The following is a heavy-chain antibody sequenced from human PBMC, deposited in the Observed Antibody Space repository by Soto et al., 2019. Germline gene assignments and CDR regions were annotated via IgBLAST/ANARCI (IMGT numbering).Heavy chain of an antibody. CDR3: AKEGYCSSTSCYPKTFDS. V-gene: IGHV3-30*18. D-gene: IGHD2-2*01. Sequence: QVQLVESGGNVVQPGRSLRLSCAASGFTFRGYAMHWVRQAPGKGLEWVALISYDGSDKYHADSVRGQFTISRDNSKNTLYLQINSRRAVDLAVYYCAKEGYCSSTSCYPKTFDSWGQGTLVTVSS. CDR1: GFTFRGYA. CDR2: ISYDGSDK. J-gene: IGHJ4*02.